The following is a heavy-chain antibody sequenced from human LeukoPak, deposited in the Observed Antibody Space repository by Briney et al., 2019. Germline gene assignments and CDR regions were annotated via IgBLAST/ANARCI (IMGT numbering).Heavy chain of an antibody. D-gene: IGHD1-26*01. CDR3: ARGDDELGAPDY. J-gene: IGHJ4*02. CDR2: IYYSGST. CDR1: GGSISSYY. Sequence: SETLSLTCTVSGGSISSYYWSWIRQPPGKGLEWIGYIYYSGSTNYNPSLKSRVTISVDTSKNQFSLKLSSVTAADTAVYYCARGDDELGAPDYWGQGTLVTVSS. V-gene: IGHV4-59*01.